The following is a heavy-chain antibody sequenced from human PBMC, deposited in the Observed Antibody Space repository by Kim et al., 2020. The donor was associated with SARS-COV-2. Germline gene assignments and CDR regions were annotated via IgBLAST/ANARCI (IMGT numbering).Heavy chain of an antibody. V-gene: IGHV4-39*01. Sequence: SETLSLTCTVSGGSISSSSYYWGWIRQPPGKGLEWIGSIYYSGSTYYNPSLKSRVTISVDTSKNQFSLKLSSVTAADTAVYYCAWVNRGYSYGQAGYWGQGTLVTVSS. CDR1: GGSISSSSYY. D-gene: IGHD5-18*01. CDR3: AWVNRGYSYGQAGY. CDR2: IYYSGST. J-gene: IGHJ4*02.